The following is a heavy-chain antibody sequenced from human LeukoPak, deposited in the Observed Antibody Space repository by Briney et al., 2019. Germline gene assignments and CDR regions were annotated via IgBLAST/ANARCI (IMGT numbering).Heavy chain of an antibody. CDR2: ISYSART. CDR1: GGSICSSGYY. V-gene: IGHV4-39*07. Sequence: AETLSLTCTVSGGSICSSGYYGGWIRQPPGEGVGWIWSISYSARTYDNPSLKSRVTTSVDTSKNQFSLKLNSGTAADTAVYYCARRPMIPRSSWFDPWGQGTLVTVSS. J-gene: IGHJ5*02. D-gene: IGHD3-22*01. CDR3: ARRPMIPRSSWFDP.